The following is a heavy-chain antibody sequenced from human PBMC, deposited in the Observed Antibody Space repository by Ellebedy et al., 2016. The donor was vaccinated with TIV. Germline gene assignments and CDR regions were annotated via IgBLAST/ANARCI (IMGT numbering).Heavy chain of an antibody. V-gene: IGHV3-23*01. D-gene: IGHD2/OR15-2a*01. CDR1: GFTFSSYA. J-gene: IGHJ4*02. Sequence: GESLKISCAASGFTFSSYAMSWVRQAPGKGLEWVSAISGSGGSTYYADSVKGRFTISRDNSKNTLYLQMNSLRSEDTAVYFCARAPEGIVILSPDYWGQGTRVTVSS. CDR3: ARAPEGIVILSPDY. CDR2: ISGSGGST.